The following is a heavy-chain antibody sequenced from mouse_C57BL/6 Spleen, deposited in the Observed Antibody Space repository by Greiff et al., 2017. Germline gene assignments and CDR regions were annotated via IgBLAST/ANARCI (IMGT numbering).Heavy chain of an antibody. D-gene: IGHD1-1*01. J-gene: IGHJ1*03. CDR2: IYPGNSDT. Sequence: VQLQQSGTVLARPGASVKMSCKTSGYTFTSYWMHWVKQRPGQGLEWIGAIYPGNSDTSYNQKFKGKAKLTAVTSASTAYMELSSLTKEDSAVYYCTRSRYYGSPWYFDVWGTGTTVTVSS. CDR1: GYTFTSYW. V-gene: IGHV1-5*01. CDR3: TRSRYYGSPWYFDV.